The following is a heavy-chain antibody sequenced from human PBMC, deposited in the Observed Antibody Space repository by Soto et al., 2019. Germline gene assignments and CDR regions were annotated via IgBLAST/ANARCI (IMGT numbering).Heavy chain of an antibody. CDR3: ARDRIVVVPAAMEYDYYYMDV. CDR1: GGSISSYY. CDR2: IYYSGST. V-gene: IGHV4-59*01. Sequence: SETLSLTCTVSGGSISSYYWSWIRQPPGKGLEWIGYIYYSGSTNYNPSLKSRVTISVDTSKNQFSLKLSSVTAADMAVYYCARDRIVVVPAAMEYDYYYMDVWGKGTTVNVSS. J-gene: IGHJ6*03. D-gene: IGHD2-2*01.